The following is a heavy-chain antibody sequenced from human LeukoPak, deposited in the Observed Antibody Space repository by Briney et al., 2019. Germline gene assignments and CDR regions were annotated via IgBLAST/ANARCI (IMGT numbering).Heavy chain of an antibody. Sequence: GGSLRLSCAASGFTFNSYALHWVRQAPGKGLEWVAVISYDGSNKYYADSVKGRFTISRDNSKNTLYLQMNSLRAEDTAVYYCAKELSSFGFVSGFDYWGQGTLVTVSS. V-gene: IGHV3-30*04. CDR1: GFTFNSYA. CDR2: ISYDGSNK. J-gene: IGHJ4*02. D-gene: IGHD3-16*01. CDR3: AKELSSFGFVSGFDY.